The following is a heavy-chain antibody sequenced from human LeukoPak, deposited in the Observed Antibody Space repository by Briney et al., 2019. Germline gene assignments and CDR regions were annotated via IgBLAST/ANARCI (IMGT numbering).Heavy chain of an antibody. J-gene: IGHJ4*02. V-gene: IGHV3-48*04. CDR3: ATEPSAMAIGY. D-gene: IGHD5-18*01. CDR1: GFTFSSYN. CDR2: ISSSSSTI. Sequence: GGSLRLSCAASGFTFSSYNMNWVRQAPGKGLEWVSYISSSSSTIYYADSVKGRFTISRDNAKNSLYLQMNSLRAEDTAVYYCATEPSAMAIGYWGQGTLVTVSS.